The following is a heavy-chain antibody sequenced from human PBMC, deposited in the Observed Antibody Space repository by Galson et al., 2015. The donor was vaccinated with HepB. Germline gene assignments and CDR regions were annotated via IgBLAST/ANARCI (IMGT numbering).Heavy chain of an antibody. D-gene: IGHD6-19*01. CDR2: IYPDDSDT. J-gene: IGHJ3*01. CDR3: GRHRSAWNHDPFDV. Sequence: QSGAEVKKPGESLKISCKGVGFIFTNYWIGWVRQMPGKGLEWMGIIYPDDSDTRYSPSFQGQVSISVDTSISTAFLQWTSLKASDSAIYYCGRHRSAWNHDPFDVWGQGTEVTVSS. V-gene: IGHV5-51*01. CDR1: GFIFTNYW.